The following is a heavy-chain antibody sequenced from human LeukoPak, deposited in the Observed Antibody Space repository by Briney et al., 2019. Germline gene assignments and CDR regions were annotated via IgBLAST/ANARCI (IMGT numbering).Heavy chain of an antibody. V-gene: IGHV4-59*01. CDR2: IYYSGST. D-gene: IGHD3-22*01. CDR3: ARDTYYYDSSGQRGFDY. CDR1: GGSISSYY. J-gene: IGHJ4*02. Sequence: SETLSLTCTVSGGSISSYYWSWIRQPPGKGLEWIGYIYYSGSTNYNPSLKSRVTISVDTSKNQFSLKLSSVTAADTAVYYCARDTYYYDSSGQRGFDYWGQGTLVTVSS.